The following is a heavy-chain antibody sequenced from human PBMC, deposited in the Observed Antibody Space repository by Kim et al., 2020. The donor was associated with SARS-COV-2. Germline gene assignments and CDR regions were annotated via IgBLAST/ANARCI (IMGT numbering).Heavy chain of an antibody. V-gene: IGHV7-4-1*02. CDR3: ARDLRGGGPPRDVLRDFD. D-gene: IGHD3-9*01. CDR2: INTNTGNP. CDR1: GYTFTSYG. J-gene: IGHJ4*02. Sequence: ASVKVSCKASGYTFTSYGMNWMRQAPGQGLEWMGWINTNTGNPTYAQGLTGRFVFSLDTSVSTAYLQISSLKAEDTAVYYCARDLRGGGPPRDVLRDFDWGQGTLVTVSS.